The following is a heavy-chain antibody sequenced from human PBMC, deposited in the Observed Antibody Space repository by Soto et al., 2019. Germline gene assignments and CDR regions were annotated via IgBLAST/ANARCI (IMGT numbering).Heavy chain of an antibody. CDR2: IYYSGST. J-gene: IGHJ6*03. D-gene: IGHD6-13*01. CDR3: ARVMGSSSWYSENYYYYYMDV. V-gene: IGHV4-31*03. Sequence: QVQLQESGPGLVKPSQTLSLTCTVSGGSISSGGYYWSWIRQLPGKGLEWIGYIYYSGSTYYNPSLKSRVTISVDTSKNQFSLKLSSVTAADTAVYYCARVMGSSSWYSENYYYYYMDVWGKGTTVTVSS. CDR1: GGSISSGGYY.